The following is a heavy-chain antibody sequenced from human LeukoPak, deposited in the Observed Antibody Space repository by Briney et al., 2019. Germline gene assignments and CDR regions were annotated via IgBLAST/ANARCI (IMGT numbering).Heavy chain of an antibody. V-gene: IGHV4-30-2*01. Sequence: SQTLSLTCAVSGGSMSSGGYSWTWIRQPPGRGLEWIGYIYHGGSTYYNPSLKSRLTISVDTSKNQFSLKLSSVTAADTAVYYCARGLPRDDTFDIWGQGTMVTVSS. CDR1: GGSMSSGGYS. J-gene: IGHJ3*02. CDR2: IYHGGST. CDR3: ARGLPRDDTFDI.